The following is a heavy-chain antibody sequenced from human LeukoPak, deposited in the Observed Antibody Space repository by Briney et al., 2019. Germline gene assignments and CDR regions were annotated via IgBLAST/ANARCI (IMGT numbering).Heavy chain of an antibody. CDR3: TRGIAVAGHDY. CDR1: GFTFSTYS. J-gene: IGHJ4*02. Sequence: GGSLRLSCAASGFTFSTYSMNWVRQGPGKGLEWVSYIDSLSTIYYADSVKGRFTISRDNAKNSLYLQMNSLRDEDTAVYYCTRGIAVAGHDYWGQGTLVTVSS. D-gene: IGHD6-19*01. CDR2: IDSLSTI. V-gene: IGHV3-48*02.